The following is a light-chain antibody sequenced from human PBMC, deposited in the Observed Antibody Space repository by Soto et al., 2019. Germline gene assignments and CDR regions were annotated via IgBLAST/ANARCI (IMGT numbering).Light chain of an antibody. J-gene: IGKJ4*01. V-gene: IGKV3-15*01. CDR1: QSVSSN. CDR3: QQYNNWPPLT. CDR2: DAS. Sequence: IMLTQSPATLSLSPVARDTLSCRASQSVSSNLAWYQQKPGQTPRLLIYDASTRATGIPARFSGSGSGTEFTLTISSLQSEDFAVYYCQQYNNWPPLTFGGGTKV.